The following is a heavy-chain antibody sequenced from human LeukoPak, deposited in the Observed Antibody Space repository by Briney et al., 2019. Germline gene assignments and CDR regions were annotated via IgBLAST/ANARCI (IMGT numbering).Heavy chain of an antibody. J-gene: IGHJ6*03. CDR3: ATAFNPYYYYYYMDV. CDR2: FDPEDGET. V-gene: IGHV1-24*01. Sequence: ASVTVSCKVSGYTLTELSMHWVRQAPGKGLEWMGGFDPEDGETIYAQKFQGRVTMTEDTSTDTAYMELSSLRSEDTAVYYCATAFNPYYYYYYMDVWGKGTTVTVSS. CDR1: GYTLTELS.